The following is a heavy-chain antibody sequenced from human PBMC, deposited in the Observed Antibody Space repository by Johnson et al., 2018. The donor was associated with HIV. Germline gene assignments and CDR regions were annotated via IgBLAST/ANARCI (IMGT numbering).Heavy chain of an antibody. CDR3: TTYYGWAFDI. CDR2: IKSKIDGGTT. Sequence: VQLVESGGGVVQPGRSLRLSCAASGVTFKNAWMSWVRQAPGKGLEWVGRIKSKIDGGTTDYAAPVKGRFTISRDDSKNTLYMQMNSLKTEDTAVYYCTTYYGWAFDIWGQGTMVTVSS. J-gene: IGHJ3*02. CDR1: GVTFKNAW. D-gene: IGHD3-10*01. V-gene: IGHV3-15*01.